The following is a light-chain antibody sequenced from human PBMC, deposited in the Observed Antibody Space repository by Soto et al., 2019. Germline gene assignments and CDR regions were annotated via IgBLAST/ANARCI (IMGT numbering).Light chain of an antibody. CDR3: LLVYSGVVL. Sequence: QAVVTQEPSLTVSPGGTVSLTCGSSTGTVTTGHYPHWFQQKPGQDPRTLIYAATNKHSWTPARFSGSLLGGKAALTLSGAQPEDEADYYCLLVYSGVVLFGGGTKLTVL. CDR1: TGTVTTGHY. V-gene: IGLV7-46*01. CDR2: AAT. J-gene: IGLJ2*01.